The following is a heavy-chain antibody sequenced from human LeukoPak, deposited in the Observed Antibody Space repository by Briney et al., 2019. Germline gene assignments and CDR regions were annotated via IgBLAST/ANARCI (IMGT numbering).Heavy chain of an antibody. CDR3: ARDRAAAHFDY. Sequence: SETLSLTCTVSGGSISSYYWSWIRHPPGKGLEWIGYIYYSGSTNYNPSLKSRVTISVDTSKNQFSLKLSSVTAADTAVYYCARDRAAAHFDYWGQGTLVTVSS. CDR1: GGSISSYY. CDR2: IYYSGST. V-gene: IGHV4-59*01. J-gene: IGHJ4*02. D-gene: IGHD6-13*01.